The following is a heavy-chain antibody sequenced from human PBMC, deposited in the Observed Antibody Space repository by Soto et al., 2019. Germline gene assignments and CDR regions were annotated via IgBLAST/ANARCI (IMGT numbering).Heavy chain of an antibody. Sequence: QVQLVESGGGVVQPGRSLRLSCAASGFTFSSYGMHWVRQAPGKGLEWVAVISYDGSNKYYADSVKGRFTISRDNSKNTQDLQMSTLSAEDTAVYYGAEDCPWFDPWGQGTLVTVSS. CDR1: GFTFSSYG. V-gene: IGHV3-30*18. CDR2: ISYDGSNK. CDR3: AEDCPWFDP. J-gene: IGHJ5*02.